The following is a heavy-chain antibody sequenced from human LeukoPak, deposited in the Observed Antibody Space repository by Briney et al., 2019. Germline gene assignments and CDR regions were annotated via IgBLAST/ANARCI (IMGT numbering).Heavy chain of an antibody. D-gene: IGHD4-17*01. CDR3: ARHAKTTLTPSFDY. J-gene: IGHJ4*02. CDR2: IYYSGST. CDR1: GGSISSYY. V-gene: IGHV4-59*08. Sequence: SETLSLTCTVSGGSISSYYWSWIRQPPVKGLEWIGYIYYSGSTNYNPSLKSRVTISVDTSKNQFSLKLSSVTAADTAVYYCARHAKTTLTPSFDYWGQGTLVTVSS.